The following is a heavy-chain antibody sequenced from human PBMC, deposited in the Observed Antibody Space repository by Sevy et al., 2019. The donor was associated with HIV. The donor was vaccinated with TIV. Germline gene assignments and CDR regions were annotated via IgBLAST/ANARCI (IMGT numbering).Heavy chain of an antibody. CDR1: GFTFSIYN. J-gene: IGHJ4*02. V-gene: IGHV3-21*01. D-gene: IGHD3-22*01. CDR2: ISGSGGSV. CDR3: ARGDCRDDRCLAFDY. Sequence: GGFLRLSCAASGFTFSIYNMNWVRQASGAGLEWVSSISGSGGSVYYADSVKGRFTISRDNARNSLYLHINSLTAEDTALHCCARGDCRDDRCLAFDYWGQGTLVTVSS.